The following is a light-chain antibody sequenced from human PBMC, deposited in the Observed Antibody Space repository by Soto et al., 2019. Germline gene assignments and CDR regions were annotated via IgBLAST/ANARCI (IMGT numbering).Light chain of an antibody. CDR2: GAS. CDR3: QQLYDFPHT. V-gene: IGKV1-39*01. CDR1: QTINNY. J-gene: IGKJ2*01. Sequence: DIQMTQSPSSLSASVGDRVTITCRTSQTINNYLNWYRQKPGKVPEVLIYGASSLQRGVSSRFTGSASRTYFTLTISSLQPEDFATYYCQQLYDFPHTFGQGTKVEV.